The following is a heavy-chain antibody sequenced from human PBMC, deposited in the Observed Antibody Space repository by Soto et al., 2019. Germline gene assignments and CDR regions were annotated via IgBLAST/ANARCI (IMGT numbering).Heavy chain of an antibody. CDR2: ISRRGRVSA. Sequence: GGSLRLPCSPSRFTFNNYVLNWVRHAPGEGLEWVSSISRRGRVSAYYADSVKGRVTISRDNSENTLFLQLNNLRDEDMALYNRVRGRYLEGGGYWVANLPFEHWGLGALVAVSS. CDR1: RFTFNNYV. V-gene: IGHV3-23*01. D-gene: IGHD3-22*01. CDR3: VRGRYLEGGGYWVANLPFEH. J-gene: IGHJ4*02.